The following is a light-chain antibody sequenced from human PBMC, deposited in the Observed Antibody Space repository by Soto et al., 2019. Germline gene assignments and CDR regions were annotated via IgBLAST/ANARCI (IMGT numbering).Light chain of an antibody. CDR1: SSDVGNYIF. Sequence: QAALTQPASVSGSPGQSITISCTGTSSDVGNYIFVSWYLQHPGKAPKLMIYDINNRPSGVSNRFSGSKSGNTASLTISGLQAEDEADYYCVSYTTSASYVVGTGTKLTVL. CDR3: VSYTTSASYV. J-gene: IGLJ1*01. V-gene: IGLV2-14*01. CDR2: DIN.